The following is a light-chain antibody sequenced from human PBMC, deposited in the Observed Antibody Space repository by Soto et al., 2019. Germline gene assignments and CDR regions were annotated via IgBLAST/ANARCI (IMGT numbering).Light chain of an antibody. CDR3: QQYGSSPRT. CDR1: QNVSSSS. Sequence: EIVLTQSPGTLSLSPGERATLSCRASQNVSSSSLAWYQQKPGQAPRLLIFGASTRAAGFPDRFSGSGSGTDFTLTISRLEPEDFAVYYCQQYGSSPRTFGQGTKVDIK. J-gene: IGKJ1*01. V-gene: IGKV3-20*01. CDR2: GAS.